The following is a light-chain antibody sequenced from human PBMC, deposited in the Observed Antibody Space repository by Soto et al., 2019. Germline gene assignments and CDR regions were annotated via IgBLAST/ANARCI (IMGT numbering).Light chain of an antibody. V-gene: IGLV1-40*01. CDR1: SSNIGAGYD. Sequence: QSVLTQPPSVSGAPGQRVTISCTGSSSNIGAGYDVHWYQQLPGTAPKLLIYVNSNRPSGVPDRFSGSKSDTSASLAITGLQAEDEADYYCQSYDSSLSDVVFGGGTKLTVL. J-gene: IGLJ2*01. CDR3: QSYDSSLSDVV. CDR2: VNS.